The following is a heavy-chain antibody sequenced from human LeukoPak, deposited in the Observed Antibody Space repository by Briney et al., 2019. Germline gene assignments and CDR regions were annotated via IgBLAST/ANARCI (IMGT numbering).Heavy chain of an antibody. J-gene: IGHJ3*02. CDR3: ARVRDSSGYYWGLGAFDI. Sequence: PSETLSLTCTVSGGSISSYYWSWIRQPPGKGLEWIGYIYYSGSTNYNPSLKSRVTISVDTSKNQFSLKLSSVTAADTAVYYCARVRDSSGYYWGLGAFDIWGQGTMVTVSS. CDR2: IYYSGST. D-gene: IGHD3-22*01. V-gene: IGHV4-59*01. CDR1: GGSISSYY.